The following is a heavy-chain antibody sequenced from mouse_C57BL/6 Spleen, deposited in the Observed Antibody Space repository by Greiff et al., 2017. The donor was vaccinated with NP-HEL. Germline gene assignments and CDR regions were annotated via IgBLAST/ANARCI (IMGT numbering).Heavy chain of an antibody. CDR1: GFNIKNTY. J-gene: IGHJ4*01. V-gene: IGHV14-3*01. Sequence: EVQLQQSVAELVRPGASVKLSCTASGFNIKNTYMHWVKQRPEQGLEWIGRIDPANGNTKYAPKFQGKATITADTSSNTAYLQLRSLTSEDTAIDYCARSPHYYGSSCYAMDYWGQGTSVTVSS. D-gene: IGHD1-1*01. CDR2: IDPANGNT. CDR3: ARSPHYYGSSCYAMDY.